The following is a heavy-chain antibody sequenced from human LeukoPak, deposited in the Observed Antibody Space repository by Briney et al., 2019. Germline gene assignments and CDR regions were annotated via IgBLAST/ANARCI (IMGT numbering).Heavy chain of an antibody. D-gene: IGHD2-15*01. Sequence: ASVKVSCKASGYTFTGYYMHWVRQAPGQGLEWMGRINPNSGGTNYAQKFQDRVTMTRDTSISTAYMELSRLRSDDTAVYYCARQRYVVVVAATPELGYWGQGTLVTVSS. CDR2: INPNSGGT. V-gene: IGHV1-2*06. J-gene: IGHJ4*02. CDR1: GYTFTGYY. CDR3: ARQRYVVVVAATPELGY.